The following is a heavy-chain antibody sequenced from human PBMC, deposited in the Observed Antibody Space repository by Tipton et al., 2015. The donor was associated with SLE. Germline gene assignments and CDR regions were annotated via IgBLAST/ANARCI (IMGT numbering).Heavy chain of an antibody. Sequence: TLSLTCAVYGGSFSGYYWSWIRQPPGKGLEWIGSIYYSGSTYYNPSLKSRVTISVDTSKNQFSLKLSSVTAADTAVYYCARAEYSFDYWGQGALVTVSS. CDR1: GGSFSGYY. CDR2: IYYSGST. J-gene: IGHJ4*02. D-gene: IGHD3-10*01. V-gene: IGHV4-34*01. CDR3: ARAEYSFDY.